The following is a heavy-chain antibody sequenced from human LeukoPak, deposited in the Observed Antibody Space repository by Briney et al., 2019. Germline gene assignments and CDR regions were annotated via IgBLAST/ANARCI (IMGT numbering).Heavy chain of an antibody. J-gene: IGHJ1*01. CDR2: IIPILGIA. D-gene: IGHD6-19*01. CDR1: GGTFSSYA. V-gene: IGHV1-69*04. Sequence: GASVKVSCKASGGTFSSYAISWVRQAPGQGLEWMGRIIPILGIANYAQKFQGRVTITADKSTSTAYMELSSLRSEDTAVYYCARGSSGWSRHAEYFQHWGQGTLVTVSS. CDR3: ARGSSGWSRHAEYFQH.